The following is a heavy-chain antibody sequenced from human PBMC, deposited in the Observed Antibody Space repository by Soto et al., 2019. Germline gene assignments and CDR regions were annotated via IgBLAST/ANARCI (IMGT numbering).Heavy chain of an antibody. CDR2: IIPIFGTA. V-gene: IGHV1-69*01. D-gene: IGHD2-2*01. CDR3: ARDLHCSSTSCYLPWLRQYNWFDP. J-gene: IGHJ5*02. Sequence: QVQLVQSGAEVKKPGSSVKVSCKASGGTFSSYAISWVRQAPGQGLEWMGGIIPIFGTANYAQKFQGRVTITADESTSTAYMELSSLRSEDTAVYYCARDLHCSSTSCYLPWLRQYNWFDPWGQGTLVTVSS. CDR1: GGTFSSYA.